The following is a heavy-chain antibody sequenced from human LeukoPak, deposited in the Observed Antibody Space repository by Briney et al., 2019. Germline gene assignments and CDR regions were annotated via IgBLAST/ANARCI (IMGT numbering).Heavy chain of an antibody. CDR2: MKQDGSEK. CDR1: GFTIINYC. D-gene: IGHD5-12*01. Sequence: GGALRLICRDSGFTIINYCMGWVGRPARRGREGLANMKQDGSEKYYVDSVKGRFTISKDNAKNSLYLQMNSLRAEDTAVYYCARDGGHSGYDLYDCWGQGTLVTVSS. V-gene: IGHV3-7*01. J-gene: IGHJ4*02. CDR3: ARDGGHSGYDLYDC.